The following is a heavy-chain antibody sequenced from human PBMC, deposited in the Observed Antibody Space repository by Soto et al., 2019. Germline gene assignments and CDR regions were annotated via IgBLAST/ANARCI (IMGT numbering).Heavy chain of an antibody. Sequence: QVQLVESGGGVVQPGRSLRLSCAASGFTFSSYAMQWVRQAPGKGLEWVAVISYDGSNKNYADSVKGRFTISRDNSQNTLYLQMNSLRAEDTAVYYCARGYDFWSGYYYPYGMDVWGQGTTVTVSS. CDR1: GFTFSSYA. CDR3: ARGYDFWSGYYYPYGMDV. J-gene: IGHJ6*02. D-gene: IGHD3-3*01. V-gene: IGHV3-30-3*01. CDR2: ISYDGSNK.